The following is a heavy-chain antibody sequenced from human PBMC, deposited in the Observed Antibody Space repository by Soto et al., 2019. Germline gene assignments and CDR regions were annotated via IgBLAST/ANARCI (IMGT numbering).Heavy chain of an antibody. CDR1: GFTFSSYW. V-gene: IGHV3-7*01. D-gene: IGHD4-4*01. Sequence: GGSLRLSCAASGFTFSSYWMSWVRQAPGKGLEWVANIKQDGSEKYYVDSVKGRFTISRDSSKTTVFLQMNSLRPEDTAAYYCARVKTDYSNPRGPFFFYGMDVWGQGTTVTSP. CDR2: IKQDGSEK. CDR3: ARVKTDYSNPRGPFFFYGMDV. J-gene: IGHJ6*02.